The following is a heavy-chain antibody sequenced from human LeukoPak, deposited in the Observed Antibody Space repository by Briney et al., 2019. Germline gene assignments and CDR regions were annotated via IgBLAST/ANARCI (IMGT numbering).Heavy chain of an antibody. CDR1: GFTFRNYV. V-gene: IGHV3-30*18. J-gene: IGHJ4*02. Sequence: GGSLGLSCAASGFTFRNYVIHWVRQAPGKGLEWVAVTSSDLNVKLYADSVKGRFTISRDNSKNTVYLQVNSLRADDTAVYYCAKSPYDHWGQGTLVTVSS. CDR3: AKSPYDH. CDR2: TSSDLNVK.